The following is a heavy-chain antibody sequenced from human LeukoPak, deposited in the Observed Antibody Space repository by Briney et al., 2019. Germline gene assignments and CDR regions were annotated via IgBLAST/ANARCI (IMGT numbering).Heavy chain of an antibody. CDR3: ARDVGAFDI. Sequence: AGGSLRLSCAASGFTFNTYWMSWVRQAPGKGLEWVANIKQDGSEKYYVDSVKGRFTISRDNAKNSLYLPMNSLRAEDTAVYYCARDVGAFDIWGQGTMVTVSS. V-gene: IGHV3-7*01. J-gene: IGHJ3*02. CDR2: IKQDGSEK. CDR1: GFTFNTYW.